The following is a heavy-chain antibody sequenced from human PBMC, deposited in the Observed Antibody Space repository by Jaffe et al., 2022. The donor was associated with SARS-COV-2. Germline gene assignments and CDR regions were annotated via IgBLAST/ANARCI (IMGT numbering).Heavy chain of an antibody. Sequence: QLQLQESGPGLVKPSETLSLTCTVSGGSTGSTSYYWGWIRRPPGMGLEWIGTIYYNGRTSYNPSLRSRVTMSVDSSKNQFSLKLSSVTAADTAVYYCASFASRSWYNFDYWGQGTLVSVSS. CDR1: GGSTGSTSYY. CDR3: ASFASRSWYNFDY. J-gene: IGHJ4*02. V-gene: IGHV4-39*01. D-gene: IGHD6-13*01. CDR2: IYYNGRT.